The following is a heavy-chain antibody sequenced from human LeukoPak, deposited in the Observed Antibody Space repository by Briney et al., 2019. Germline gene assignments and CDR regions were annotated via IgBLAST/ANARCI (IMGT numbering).Heavy chain of an antibody. Sequence: SETLSLTCAVYGGSFSGYYWSWIRQPPGKGLEWIGEINHSGSTNYNPSLKSRVTISVDTSKNQFSLKLSSVTAADTAVYYCASAELLWFGELRAWFDPWGQGTLVTVSS. CDR1: GGSFSGYY. CDR3: ASAELLWFGELRAWFDP. D-gene: IGHD3-10*01. CDR2: INHSGST. V-gene: IGHV4-34*01. J-gene: IGHJ5*02.